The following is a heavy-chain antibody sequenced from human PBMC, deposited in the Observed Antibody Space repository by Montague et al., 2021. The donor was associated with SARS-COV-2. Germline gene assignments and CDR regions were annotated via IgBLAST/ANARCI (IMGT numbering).Heavy chain of an antibody. CDR1: GFAFRSYW. CDR2: IKQDASEK. CDR3: ARASIYYGMDV. J-gene: IGHJ6*02. D-gene: IGHD3-10*01. Sequence: SRRLSLAASGFAFRSYWVTWVRLGPGKGLEWVANIKQDASEKYYVDSVKGRFTISRDNAKNSLYLQMNSLRAEDTAVYYCARASIYYGMDVWGQGTTVAVSS. V-gene: IGHV3-7*01.